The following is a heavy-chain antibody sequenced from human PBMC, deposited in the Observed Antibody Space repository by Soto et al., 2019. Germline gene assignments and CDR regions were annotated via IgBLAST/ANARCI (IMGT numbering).Heavy chain of an antibody. CDR1: GFTFSGSA. CDR2: IRSKANSYAT. Sequence: EVQLVESGGGLVQPGGSLKLSCAASGFTFSGSAMHWVRQASGKGLEWVGRIRSKANSYATAYAASVKGRFTISRDDSKNTAYLQMNRLKTEDTAVYYCTIRSGYCRGGSGYEAAQLGYYYMDRWGKGTTVTVSS. V-gene: IGHV3-73*01. J-gene: IGHJ6*03. CDR3: TIRSGYCRGGSGYEAAQLGYYYMDR. D-gene: IGHD2-15*01.